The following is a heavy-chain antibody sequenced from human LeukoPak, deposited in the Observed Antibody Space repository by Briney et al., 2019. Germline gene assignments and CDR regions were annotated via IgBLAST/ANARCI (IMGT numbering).Heavy chain of an antibody. V-gene: IGHV3-23*01. J-gene: IGHJ4*02. CDR3: AKDLGWIQFGY. D-gene: IGHD5-18*01. CDR2: VSPNGETA. Sequence: PGGTLRLSCAASGFIFRNYGMNWVRQPPGKGLKWVSGVSPNGETAYYADSVKGRFTISRDNSKNTVYLQVRSLRAEDTAVYYCAKDLGWIQFGYWGQGALVTVSS. CDR1: GFIFRNYG.